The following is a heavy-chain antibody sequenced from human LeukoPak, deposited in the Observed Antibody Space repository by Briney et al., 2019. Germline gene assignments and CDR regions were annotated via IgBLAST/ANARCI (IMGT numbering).Heavy chain of an antibody. D-gene: IGHD6-19*01. Sequence: ASVKVSCKASGGTFSSYAISWVRQAPGQGLEWMGRIIPILGIANYAQKFQGRVTITADKSTSTAYMELSSLRSEDTAVYYCARDGSGWPFDYWGQGTLVTVSS. CDR2: IIPILGIA. CDR1: GGTFSSYA. V-gene: IGHV1-69*04. CDR3: ARDGSGWPFDY. J-gene: IGHJ4*02.